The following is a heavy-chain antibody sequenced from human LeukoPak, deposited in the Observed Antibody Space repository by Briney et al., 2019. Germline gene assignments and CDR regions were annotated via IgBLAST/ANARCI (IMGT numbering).Heavy chain of an antibody. D-gene: IGHD3-3*01. Sequence: SETLSLTCTVSGYSISSGHYWGWIRQPPGKGLEWIGTIYHSGSTYYNPSLKSRVTISVDTSKNQFSLRLSSVTAADTAVYYCATSSYDFWSGPDYWGQGTLVTVSS. CDR3: ATSSYDFWSGPDY. CDR2: IYHSGST. J-gene: IGHJ4*02. CDR1: GYSISSGHY. V-gene: IGHV4-38-2*02.